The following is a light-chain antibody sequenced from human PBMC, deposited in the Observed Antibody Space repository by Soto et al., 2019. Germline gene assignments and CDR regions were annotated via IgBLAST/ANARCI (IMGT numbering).Light chain of an antibody. Sequence: DIVMTQSPLSLPVTPGEPASISCRSSQSLLNRNGYNCLEWYLQKPGQSPQLLIYLGSNRASGVPDRFSGCGSGTDCTLKISRVEAEDVGVYFCMQSLQTPSTFGQGTKVEIK. J-gene: IGKJ1*01. V-gene: IGKV2-28*01. CDR2: LGS. CDR1: QSLLNRNGYNC. CDR3: MQSLQTPST.